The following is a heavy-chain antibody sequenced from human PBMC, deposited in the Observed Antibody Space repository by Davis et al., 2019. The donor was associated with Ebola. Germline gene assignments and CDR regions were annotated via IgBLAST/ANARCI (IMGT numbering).Heavy chain of an antibody. J-gene: IGHJ6*02. CDR3: ARDYYYYYYGMDV. Sequence: GESLKISCAASGFTFSSYGMHWVRQAPGQGLEWVAVIWYDGSNKYYADSVKGRFTISRDNSKNTLYLQMNSLRAEDTAVYYCARDYYYYYYGMDVWGQGTTVTVSS. CDR1: GFTFSSYG. CDR2: IWYDGSNK. V-gene: IGHV3-33*01.